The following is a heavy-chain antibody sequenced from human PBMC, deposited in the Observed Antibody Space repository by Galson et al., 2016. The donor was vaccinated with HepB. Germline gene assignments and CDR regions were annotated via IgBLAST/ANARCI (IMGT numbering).Heavy chain of an antibody. CDR2: IIPIFGSA. CDR1: GGTFNNYT. D-gene: IGHD3/OR15-3a*01. CDR3: ARGFVGFGPNYSDMDV. V-gene: IGHV1-69*01. Sequence: SCKGSGGTFNNYTISWVRQAPGQGLEWMGGIIPIFGSADYAQKFLGRVSITADESTFTAYMFLTSLRSDDTAVYYCARGFVGFGPNYSDMDVWGQGTTVTVSS. J-gene: IGHJ6*02.